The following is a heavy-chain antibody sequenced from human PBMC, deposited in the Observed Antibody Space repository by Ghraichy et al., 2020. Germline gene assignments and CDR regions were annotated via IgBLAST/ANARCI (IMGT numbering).Heavy chain of an antibody. Sequence: LSLTRAASGFSFSNAWMHWVRQAPGKGLMWVSHINSDGSTTTYADSVKGRFTISRDNAKNTVYLQMNSLRAEDTAVYYCARAIGYSLHYWGQGTLVTVPS. D-gene: IGHD5-18*01. J-gene: IGHJ4*02. V-gene: IGHV3-74*01. CDR1: GFSFSNAW. CDR3: ARAIGYSLHY. CDR2: INSDGSTT.